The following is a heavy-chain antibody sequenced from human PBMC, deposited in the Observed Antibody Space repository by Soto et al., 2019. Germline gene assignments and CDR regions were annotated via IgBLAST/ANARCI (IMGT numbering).Heavy chain of an antibody. Sequence: GGSLRLSCAASGFTFSSYGMHWVRQAPGKGLEWVAVIWYDGSNKYYADSVKGRFTISRDNSKNTLYLQMNSLRAEDTAVYYCASPTSEGYCSGGSCYSPRYYMDVWGKGTTVTVSS. CDR1: GFTFSSYG. J-gene: IGHJ6*03. D-gene: IGHD2-15*01. V-gene: IGHV3-33*01. CDR2: IWYDGSNK. CDR3: ASPTSEGYCSGGSCYSPRYYMDV.